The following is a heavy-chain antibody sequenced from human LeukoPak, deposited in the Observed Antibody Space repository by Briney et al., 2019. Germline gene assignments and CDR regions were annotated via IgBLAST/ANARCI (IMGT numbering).Heavy chain of an antibody. Sequence: SVKVSCKASGGTFSSYAISWVRQAPGQGLEWMGGIIPIFGTANYAQKFQGRVTITADESTSTAYMELSSLRSEDTAVYYCASHSSSWLGERYWFNPWGQGTLVTVSS. CDR3: ASHSSSWLGERYWFNP. CDR1: GGTFSSYA. V-gene: IGHV1-69*01. D-gene: IGHD6-13*01. CDR2: IIPIFGTA. J-gene: IGHJ5*02.